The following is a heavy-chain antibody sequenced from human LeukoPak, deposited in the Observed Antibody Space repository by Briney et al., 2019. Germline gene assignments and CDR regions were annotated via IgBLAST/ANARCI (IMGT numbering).Heavy chain of an antibody. Sequence: SGGSLRLSCAASGFTISSYAMSWVRQAPGKGLEWVSAISASGGSTYYADSVKGRFTISRDNSKNTLYLQMNSLRAEDTAVYYCAKLFVVVPAASYYFDYWGQGTLVTVSS. V-gene: IGHV3-23*01. J-gene: IGHJ4*02. CDR1: GFTISSYA. CDR3: AKLFVVVPAASYYFDY. D-gene: IGHD2-2*01. CDR2: ISASGGST.